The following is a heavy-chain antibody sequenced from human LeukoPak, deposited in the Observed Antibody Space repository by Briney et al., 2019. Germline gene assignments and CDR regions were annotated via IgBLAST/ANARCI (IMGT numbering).Heavy chain of an antibody. CDR3: AGNDFWSGYYSDY. Sequence: QPGGSLRLSCAASGFTVSSNYMSWVRQAPGKGLEWVSVIYSGGSTYYADSVKGRFTISRDNSKNTLYLQMNSLRAEDTAVHYCAGNDFWSGYYSDYWGQGTLVTVSS. CDR1: GFTVSSNY. J-gene: IGHJ4*02. CDR2: IYSGGST. D-gene: IGHD3-3*01. V-gene: IGHV3-66*02.